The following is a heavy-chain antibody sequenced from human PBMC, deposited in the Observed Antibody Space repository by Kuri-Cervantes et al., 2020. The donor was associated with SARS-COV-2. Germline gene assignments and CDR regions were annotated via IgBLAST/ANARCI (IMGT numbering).Heavy chain of an antibody. Sequence: ASVKVSCKASGYTFTSYGITWVRQAPGQGLEWMGWISAYNGNTNYAQRFQGRVTMTRDTSTSTVYMELSSLKSEDTAVYYCGRGPNGGGMRWHFDLWGRGTLVTVSS. CDR2: ISAYNGNT. CDR3: GRGPNGGGMRWHFDL. V-gene: IGHV1-18*01. J-gene: IGHJ2*01. CDR1: GYTFTSYG. D-gene: IGHD3-16*01.